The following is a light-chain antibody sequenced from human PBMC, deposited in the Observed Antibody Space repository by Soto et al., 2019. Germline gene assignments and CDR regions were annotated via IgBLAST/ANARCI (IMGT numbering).Light chain of an antibody. Sequence: EIVLTQSPGTLSLSPGERDTLSCRASQSVRSSNLAWYQQKPGQAPRLLIYGASSRATGIPDRFSGSGSGTDFTLTISRLEPEDFAVYYCQQYGSSPSTFGQGTKVDIK. V-gene: IGKV3-20*01. CDR1: QSVRSSN. CDR2: GAS. CDR3: QQYGSSPST. J-gene: IGKJ1*01.